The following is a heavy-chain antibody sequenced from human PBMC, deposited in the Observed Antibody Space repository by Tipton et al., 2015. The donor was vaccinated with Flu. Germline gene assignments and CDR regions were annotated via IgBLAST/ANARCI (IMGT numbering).Heavy chain of an antibody. CDR2: ISGNSDYI. V-gene: IGHV3-21*01. CDR3: ARGHNYDAYFYFDG. Sequence: GSLRLSCAASGFALNSYTLNWVRRAPGKGLEWLASISGNSDYIYYADSVRGRFTISRDNSNNSLYLQMNILRTEDTAVYYCARGHNYDAYFYFDGWGQGTLVSASS. CDR1: GFALNSYT. D-gene: IGHD5-24*01. J-gene: IGHJ4*02.